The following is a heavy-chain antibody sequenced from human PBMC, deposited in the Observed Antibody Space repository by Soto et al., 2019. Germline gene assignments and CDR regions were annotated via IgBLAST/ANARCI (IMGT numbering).Heavy chain of an antibody. CDR1: GGSISSGDYY. CDR3: ARWWSGSRQGFDP. CDR2: IYYSGST. Sequence: QVQLQESGPGLVKPSQTLSLTCTVSGGSISSGDYYWSWIRQHPGKGLEWIGYIYYSGSTYYNPSLKSRVTLSVDAXKNQFPLKLSSVTAADTAVYYCARWWSGSRQGFDPWGQGTLVTVSS. J-gene: IGHJ5*02. V-gene: IGHV4-31*03. D-gene: IGHD3-3*01.